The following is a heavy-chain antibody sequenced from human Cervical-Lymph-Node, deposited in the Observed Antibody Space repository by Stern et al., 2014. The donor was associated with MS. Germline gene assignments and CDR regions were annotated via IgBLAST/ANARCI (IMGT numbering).Heavy chain of an antibody. J-gene: IGHJ4*02. CDR2: INSDGSIT. V-gene: IGHV3-74*01. D-gene: IGHD5-18*01. CDR1: GFTFSTYW. CDR3: AREELGYSYGR. Sequence: EVQLLESGGGLVHPGGSLRLSCAASGFTFSTYWMHWVRQAPGKGLVWVSRINSDGSITNFADSVKGRFTISRDNAKNTLYLQMNSLRAEDTAVYYCAREELGYSYGRWGQGTLVTVSS.